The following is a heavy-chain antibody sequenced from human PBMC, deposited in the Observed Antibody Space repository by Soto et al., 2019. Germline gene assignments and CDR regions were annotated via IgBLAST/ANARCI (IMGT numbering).Heavy chain of an antibody. CDR2: IIPIFGTA. V-gene: IGHV1-69*06. D-gene: IGHD3-22*01. CDR3: ARDPYDSSGLGVGAFDI. J-gene: IGHJ3*02. Sequence: QVQLVQSGAAVKKPGSSVKVSCKASGGTFSSYAISWVRQAPGQGLEWMGGIIPIFGTANYAQKFQGRVTITADKSTSTAYMERSSLRSEDTAVYYCARDPYDSSGLGVGAFDIWGQGTMVTVSS. CDR1: GGTFSSYA.